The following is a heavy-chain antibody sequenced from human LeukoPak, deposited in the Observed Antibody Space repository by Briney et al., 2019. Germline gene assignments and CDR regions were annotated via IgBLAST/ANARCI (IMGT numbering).Heavy chain of an antibody. CDR2: ISSRGRSI. CDR1: GFTLSTYE. Sequence: GGCLRLSCAASGFTLSTYEMDWVRQAPGKELEWVSYISSRGRSIYYADSVKGRFTISRDNAKNTLYLQMSSLRVEDTAVYYCARGAAGGDFDYWGQATLVTVPS. V-gene: IGHV3-48*03. J-gene: IGHJ4*02. D-gene: IGHD6-13*01. CDR3: ARGAAGGDFDY.